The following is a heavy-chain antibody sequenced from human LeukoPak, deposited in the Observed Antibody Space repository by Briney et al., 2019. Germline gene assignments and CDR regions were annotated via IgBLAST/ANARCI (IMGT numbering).Heavy chain of an antibody. Sequence: SETLSLTCTVSGGSISSSSYYWGWIRQPPGKGLEWIGSIYYSGSTYYNPSLKSRVTLSVDTSKNQSSLKLSSVTAADTAVYYCASQSMIVVVITTPDAFDIWGQGTMVTVSS. CDR1: GGSISSSSYY. CDR2: IYYSGST. J-gene: IGHJ3*02. V-gene: IGHV4-39*07. CDR3: ASQSMIVVVITTPDAFDI. D-gene: IGHD3-22*01.